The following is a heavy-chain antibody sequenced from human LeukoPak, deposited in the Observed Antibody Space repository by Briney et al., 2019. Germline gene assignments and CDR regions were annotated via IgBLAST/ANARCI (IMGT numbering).Heavy chain of an antibody. V-gene: IGHV5-51*01. CDR1: GYKFTTYW. J-gene: IGHJ6*02. D-gene: IGHD2-15*01. Sequence: GASLKISCKGSGYKFTTYWIAWVRPMPGKGLEWMGIIYPGDSDSRYSPSFQGQVTFSADKSINTAYLQWNSLKASDTAMYYCARRGGSLSSRGMDVWGQGTTVTVSS. CDR3: ARRGGSLSSRGMDV. CDR2: IYPGDSDS.